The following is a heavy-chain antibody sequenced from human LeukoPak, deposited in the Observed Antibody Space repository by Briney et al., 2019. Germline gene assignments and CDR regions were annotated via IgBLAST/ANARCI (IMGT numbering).Heavy chain of an antibody. D-gene: IGHD3-22*01. Sequence: ASVKVSCKASGGTFSSYAISWVRQAPGQGLEWMGWISAYNGNTNYAQKLQGRVTMTTDTSTSTAYMELRSLRSDDTAVYYCARDPAAYYYDSSGYFAFDYWGQGTLVTVSS. V-gene: IGHV1-18*01. CDR3: ARDPAAYYYDSSGYFAFDY. J-gene: IGHJ4*02. CDR2: ISAYNGNT. CDR1: GGTFSSYA.